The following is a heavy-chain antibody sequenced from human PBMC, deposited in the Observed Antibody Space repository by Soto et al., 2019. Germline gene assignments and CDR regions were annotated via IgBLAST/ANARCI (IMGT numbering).Heavy chain of an antibody. CDR2: ISSSSSTI. CDR3: ARDGRLNSYSSSWYRPVGFDY. CDR1: GFTFSSYS. V-gene: IGHV3-48*02. J-gene: IGHJ4*02. D-gene: IGHD6-13*01. Sequence: GGSLRLSCAASGFTFSSYSMNWVRQAPGKGLEWVSYISSSSSTIYYADSVKGRFTISRDNAKNSLYLQMNSLRDEDTAVYYCARDGRLNSYSSSWYRPVGFDYWGQGTLVTVSS.